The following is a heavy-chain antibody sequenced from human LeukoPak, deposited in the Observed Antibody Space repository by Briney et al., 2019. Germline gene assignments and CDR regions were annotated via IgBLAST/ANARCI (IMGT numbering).Heavy chain of an antibody. V-gene: IGHV4-39*01. CDR2: INYSGET. J-gene: IGHJ4*02. CDR1: GGSISSSSYY. D-gene: IGHD4-17*01. Sequence: SETLSLTCTVSGGSISSSSYYWGWIRQPPGKGLEWIGSINYSGETYYNPSLKSRVTISVGTSKNQFSLKLSSVTAADTTVYYCARRGATVTTSLGAFDYWGQGTLVTVSS. CDR3: ARRGATVTTSLGAFDY.